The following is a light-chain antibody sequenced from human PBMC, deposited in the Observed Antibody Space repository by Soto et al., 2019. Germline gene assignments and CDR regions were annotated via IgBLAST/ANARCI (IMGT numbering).Light chain of an antibody. CDR2: EGH. V-gene: IGLV2-23*01. J-gene: IGLJ1*01. CDR1: SGFVGSFSL. Sequence: QSALAQPASVPGSPGQPITIPCTGTSGFVGSFSLVSWYQQHPGKAPKVMISEGHRRPSGVPDRCSGSTSVNSASLTISGLRAEDEASYYCCLYLGATTYVFGVGTKVTVL. CDR3: CLYLGATTYV.